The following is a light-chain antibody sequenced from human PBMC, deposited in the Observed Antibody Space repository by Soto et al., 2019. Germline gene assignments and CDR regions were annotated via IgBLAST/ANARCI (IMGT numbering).Light chain of an antibody. Sequence: QSVLTQPPSVSGSPGQSVTISCTGTSTDVGSYNRVSWYQQPPGTAPKLMIYEVSYRPSGVPDRFSGSKSGNTASLTISGLQAEDEADYYCSSYTSSNAVVFGGGTPLTVL. CDR3: SSYTSSNAVV. CDR2: EVS. CDR1: STDVGSYNR. V-gene: IGLV2-18*02. J-gene: IGLJ2*01.